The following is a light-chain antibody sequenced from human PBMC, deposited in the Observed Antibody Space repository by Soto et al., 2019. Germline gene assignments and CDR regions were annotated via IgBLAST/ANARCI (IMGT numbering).Light chain of an antibody. J-gene: IGKJ3*01. CDR3: QHYGSALFT. CDR2: GAS. Sequence: EIVLTQSPGTLSLSPGERATLSCRASQSFSSSYLAWYQQKPGQAPRLLIYGASSRATGIPDRCSGSGSGTDFTLTISSLEPEDFAVYYCQHYGSALFTFGPGTKVDGK. V-gene: IGKV3-20*01. CDR1: QSFSSSY.